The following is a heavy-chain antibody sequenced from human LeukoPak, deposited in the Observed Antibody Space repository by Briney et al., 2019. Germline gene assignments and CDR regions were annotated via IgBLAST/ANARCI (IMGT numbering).Heavy chain of an antibody. J-gene: IGHJ4*02. CDR1: GFTFSSYE. V-gene: IGHV3-48*03. D-gene: IGHD3-10*01. Sequence: GGSLRLSCAASGFTFSSYEMNWVRQAPGKGLEWVSYISSSGSTKYYADSVKGRITISRDNAKKSMYLQMNSLRAEDTAVYYCARAFGSGSYSFWGRGTLVSVSS. CDR2: ISSSGSTK. CDR3: ARAFGSGSYSF.